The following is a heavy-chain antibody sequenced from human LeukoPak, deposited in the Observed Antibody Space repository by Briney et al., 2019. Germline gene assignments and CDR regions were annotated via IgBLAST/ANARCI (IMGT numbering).Heavy chain of an antibody. D-gene: IGHD1-26*01. CDR3: ARDSGSYYSFADAFDI. Sequence: ASVKVSGKASGYTFTSYAMHWVRQAPGQRLEWMGWINAGNGNTKYSQEFQGRVTITRDTSASTAYMELSSLRSEDMAVYYCARDSGSYYSFADAFDIWGQGTMVTVSS. J-gene: IGHJ3*02. V-gene: IGHV1-3*03. CDR1: GYTFTSYA. CDR2: INAGNGNT.